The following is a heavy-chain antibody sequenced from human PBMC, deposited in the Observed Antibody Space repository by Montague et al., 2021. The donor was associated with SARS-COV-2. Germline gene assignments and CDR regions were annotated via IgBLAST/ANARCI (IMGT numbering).Heavy chain of an antibody. V-gene: IGHV3-9*01. J-gene: IGHJ1*01. CDR1: GFSFDDYA. CDR3: AKDGVIAEYFQH. Sequence: SLRLSCAASGFSFDDYAMHWVRQAPGKGLEWVSGISWNSGSLGYADSGKGRFTISRDNAKNSLYLQMNSLRAEDTALYYCAKDGVIAEYFQHWGQGTLVTVSS. CDR2: ISWNSGSL.